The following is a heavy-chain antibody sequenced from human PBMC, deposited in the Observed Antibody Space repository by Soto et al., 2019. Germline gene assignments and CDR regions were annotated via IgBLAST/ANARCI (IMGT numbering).Heavy chain of an antibody. CDR2: LSSSSSYT. CDR3: ARGDSYGQFDS. J-gene: IGHJ4*02. D-gene: IGHD5-18*01. Sequence: QVQLVESGGGLVKPGGSLRLSCAASGFTFSDYYMSWIRQAPGKWLEWVSYLSSSSSYTNYADSVKGRFTISRDNAKNSLYLQMNSMRAEDTAVYYCARGDSYGQFDSWGQGTLVTVSS. CDR1: GFTFSDYY. V-gene: IGHV3-11*05.